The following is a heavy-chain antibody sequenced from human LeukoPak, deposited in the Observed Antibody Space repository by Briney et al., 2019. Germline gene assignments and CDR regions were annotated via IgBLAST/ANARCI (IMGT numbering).Heavy chain of an antibody. CDR2: IWYDGSNK. CDR1: GFTFSSYG. D-gene: IGHD6-6*01. J-gene: IGHJ4*02. Sequence: GGSLRLSCAASGFTFSSYGMHWVRQAPGKGLEWVAVIWYDGSNKYYADSVKGRFTISRDNSKNTLYLQMNSLRAEDTAVYYCAREYSSSSRSYYFDYWGQGTLVTVSS. V-gene: IGHV3-33*01. CDR3: AREYSSSSRSYYFDY.